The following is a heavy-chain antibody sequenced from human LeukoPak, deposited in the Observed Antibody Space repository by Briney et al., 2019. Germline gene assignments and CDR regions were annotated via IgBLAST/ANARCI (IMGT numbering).Heavy chain of an antibody. CDR1: GYTFTSYY. D-gene: IGHD6-19*01. CDR2: INPFNGDT. V-gene: IGHV1-46*01. Sequence: GASVKVSCKASGYTFTSYYIHWVRQAPGQGLEWMGIINPFNGDTTYAQRLQGRITLTSDTSRSTVDVELTSLRSEDTAVYYCARDGRYRSGWSFDYWGQETLVTVSS. CDR3: ARDGRYRSGWSFDY. J-gene: IGHJ4*02.